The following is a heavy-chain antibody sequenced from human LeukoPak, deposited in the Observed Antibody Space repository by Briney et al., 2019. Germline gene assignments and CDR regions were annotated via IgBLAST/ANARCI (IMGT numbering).Heavy chain of an antibody. D-gene: IGHD6-19*01. Sequence: GGSLRLSCAASGFTVSSNYMSWVRQAPGKGLEWVSVIYSGGSTYYADSVKGRFTISRDNSKNTLYLQMNSLRAEDTAVYYCAGYSSGWYFDYWGQGTLVTVSS. CDR2: IYSGGST. V-gene: IGHV3-53*01. CDR3: AGYSSGWYFDY. J-gene: IGHJ4*02. CDR1: GFTVSSNY.